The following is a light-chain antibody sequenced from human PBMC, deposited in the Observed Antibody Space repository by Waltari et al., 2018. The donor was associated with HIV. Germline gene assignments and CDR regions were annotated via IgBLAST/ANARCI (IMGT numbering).Light chain of an antibody. CDR3: HSRDNEGHRVF. J-gene: IGLJ2*01. Sequence: QSVLTQPPSASGTPGQRVSISCSGSSSNIGSNYVYWYQQLPGTAPKLLMYRNDERPSGVPDRFSGSKSGTSASLALSGLRSEDEAEYHCHSRDNEGHRVFFGGGTKLTVL. CDR1: SSNIGSNY. CDR2: RND. V-gene: IGLV1-47*01.